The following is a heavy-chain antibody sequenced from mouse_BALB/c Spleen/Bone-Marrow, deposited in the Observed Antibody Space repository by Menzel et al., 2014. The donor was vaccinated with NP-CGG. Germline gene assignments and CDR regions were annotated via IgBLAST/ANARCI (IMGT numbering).Heavy chain of an antibody. D-gene: IGHD2-2*01. J-gene: IGHJ3*01. V-gene: IGHV10-1*02. CDR2: IRSKRNNSAT. CDR1: GFTFNTYA. Sequence: EVKLVESGGGLVQPKGSLKLSCAASGFTFNTYAMNWVRQAPGKGLEWVARIRSKRNNSATSYADSVNDRFTISRDDSQSMLYLQMNNLKTGDTAMYYCVRPSYGNDGGFAYWGQGTLVTVSA. CDR3: VRPSYGNDGGFAY.